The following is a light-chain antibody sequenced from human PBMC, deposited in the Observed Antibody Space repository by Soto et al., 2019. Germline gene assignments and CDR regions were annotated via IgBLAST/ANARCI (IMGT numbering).Light chain of an antibody. CDR3: QQYNSYPRT. CDR1: ESISGG. Sequence: DIQMTQSPSTLSASVGDRVTITCRASESISGGLAWYQQKPGKAPKLVIFKASTLESGVPSRFSGSASGTESTLSISSLQPDDFATYYRQQYNSYPRTFGEGTKVEL. V-gene: IGKV1-5*03. J-gene: IGKJ1*01. CDR2: KAS.